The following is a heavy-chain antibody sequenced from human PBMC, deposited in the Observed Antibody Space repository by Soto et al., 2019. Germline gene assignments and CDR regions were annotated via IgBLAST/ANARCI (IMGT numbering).Heavy chain of an antibody. V-gene: IGHV3-23*01. D-gene: IGHD3-10*01. J-gene: IGHJ4*02. Sequence: GGSLRLSCTASGFSFISYAMTWVRQAPGKGLEWVSGISGGGRTYYTDSVKGRFTISRDNSKNTLYLQMNSLRAEDTAVYYCAKQSASDVYFDYWGQGTLVTVSS. CDR1: GFSFISYA. CDR3: AKQSASDVYFDY. CDR2: ISGGGRT.